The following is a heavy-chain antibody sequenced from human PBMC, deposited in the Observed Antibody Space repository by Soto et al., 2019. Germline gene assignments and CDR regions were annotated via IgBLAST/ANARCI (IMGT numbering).Heavy chain of an antibody. V-gene: IGHV1-69*08. J-gene: IGHJ6*03. D-gene: IGHD3-10*01. Sequence: QVQLVQSGAEVKKPGSSVKVSCKASGGTFSSYTISWVRQAPGQGLEWMGRIIPILGIANYAQKFQGRVTIAADKTTSTAYMELGSLRSEDTAVYYCTRDIGRFGELSYYMDGWGQGTTVTVSS. CDR2: IIPILGIA. CDR3: TRDIGRFGELSYYMDG. CDR1: GGTFSSYT.